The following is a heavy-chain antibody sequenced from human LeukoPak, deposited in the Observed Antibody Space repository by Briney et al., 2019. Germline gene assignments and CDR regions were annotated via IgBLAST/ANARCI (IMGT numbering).Heavy chain of an antibody. D-gene: IGHD4-17*01. CDR1: GGSISRYY. CDR3: ARLRQSIRSDDY. V-gene: IGHV4-4*07. J-gene: IGHJ4*02. CDR2: IYTSGST. Sequence: SETLSLTCTVSGGSISRYYWSWIRQPAGKGLEWMGRIYTSGSTNYNPSLKSRVTMSVDTSKNQFSLKLSSVTAADTAVYYCARLRQSIRSDDYWGQGTLVTVSS.